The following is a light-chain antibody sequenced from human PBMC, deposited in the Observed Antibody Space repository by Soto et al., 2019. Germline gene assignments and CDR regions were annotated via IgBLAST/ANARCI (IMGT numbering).Light chain of an antibody. V-gene: IGLV1-47*01. CDR1: SSNIRSNY. CDR3: AAWDDSLRGPV. CDR2: RND. Sequence: QSVLTQPPSASGTPGQRVTISCYGSSSNIRSNYVYWYQQLPGTAPKLLIYRNDQRPSGVPDRFSGSKSGTSASLAISGLRSEDEADYYCAAWDDSLRGPVFGGGTQLTVL. J-gene: IGLJ7*01.